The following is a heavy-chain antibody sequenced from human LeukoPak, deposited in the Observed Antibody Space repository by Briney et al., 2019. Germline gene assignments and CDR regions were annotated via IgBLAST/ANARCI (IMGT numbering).Heavy chain of an antibody. D-gene: IGHD6-19*01. Sequence: GGSLRLSCAASGFTFSSYWMHWVRHAPGKGLEWVANIKQNGRDTYYVDSVKGRFIISRDNVKNSLYLHLNSLRAEDTAVYYCVRDPHEGGNGWYYFDFWGQGTLVTVSS. CDR3: VRDPHEGGNGWYYFDF. J-gene: IGHJ4*02. V-gene: IGHV3-7*03. CDR2: IKQNGRDT. CDR1: GFTFSSYW.